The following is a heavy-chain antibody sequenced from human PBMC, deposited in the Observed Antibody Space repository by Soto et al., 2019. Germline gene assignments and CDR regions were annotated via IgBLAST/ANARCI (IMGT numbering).Heavy chain of an antibody. CDR2: ISAYNGNT. J-gene: IGHJ4*02. D-gene: IGHD5-18*01. CDR3: ARDVGAAMANYYFAY. V-gene: IGHV1-18*01. CDR1: GYTFTSYG. Sequence: ASVKVSCKASGYTFTSYGISWVRQAPGQGLEWMGWISAYNGNTNYAQKLQGRVTMTTDTSTSTAYMELRSLRSDDTAVYYCARDVGAAMANYYFAYWGQGTLVTVSS.